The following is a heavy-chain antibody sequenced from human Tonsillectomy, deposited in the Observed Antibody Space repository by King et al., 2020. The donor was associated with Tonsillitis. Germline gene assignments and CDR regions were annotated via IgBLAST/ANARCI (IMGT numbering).Heavy chain of an antibody. CDR2: IKEDGREK. CDR1: GFTFISYW. CDR3: ARESYEAGHGFDY. V-gene: IGHV3-7*03. Sequence: VQLVESGGGLVQPGGSLRLSGAASGFTFISYWMSWVRQAPGKGLEWVANIKEDGREKYYVDSVKGGFTISRDNAEHSLDLQMNSLSAEDTAVYYCARESYEAGHGFDYWGQGTLVTVSS. J-gene: IGHJ4*02. D-gene: IGHD6-19*01.